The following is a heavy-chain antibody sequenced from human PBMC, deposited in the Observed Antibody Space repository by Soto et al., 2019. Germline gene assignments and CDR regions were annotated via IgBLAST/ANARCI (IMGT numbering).Heavy chain of an antibody. CDR2: ISAYNGNT. J-gene: IGHJ6*02. CDR1: GYTFTSYG. V-gene: IGHV1-18*04. Sequence: GASVKVSCKASGYTFTSYGISWVRQAPGQGLEWMGWISAYNGNTNYAQKLQGRVTMTTDTSTSTAYMELRSLRSDDTAVYYCARNGVTDYYYYGMDVWGQGTTVTVSS. D-gene: IGHD2-8*01. CDR3: ARNGVTDYYYYGMDV.